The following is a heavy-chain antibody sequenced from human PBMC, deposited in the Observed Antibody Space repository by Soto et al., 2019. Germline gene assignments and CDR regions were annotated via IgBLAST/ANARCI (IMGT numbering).Heavy chain of an antibody. D-gene: IGHD3-22*01. Sequence: EPLSLTCAVSGYSTSSGYHWGWIRQPPGKGLEWIGSMYHSGSTYYNASLKSRVTISGDTSKNQFSLKLISVTAADTAVYYCARDRRSCFDRIGTFDYWGQGTLVKVSS. V-gene: IGHV4-38-2*02. CDR3: ARDRRSCFDRIGTFDY. J-gene: IGHJ4*02. CDR1: GYSTSSGYH. CDR2: MYHSGST.